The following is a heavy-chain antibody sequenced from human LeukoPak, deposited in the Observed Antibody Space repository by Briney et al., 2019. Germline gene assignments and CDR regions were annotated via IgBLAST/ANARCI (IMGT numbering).Heavy chain of an antibody. V-gene: IGHV3-30-3*01. D-gene: IGHD3-9*01. J-gene: IGHJ4*02. Sequence: GRSLRLSCAASGFTFSSYAMHWVRQAPGKGLEWVAVISYDGSNKYYADSVKGRFTISRDNSKNTLYLQMNSLRAEDTAVYYCAKDQAPSRALTGLYDYWGQGTLVTVSS. CDR2: ISYDGSNK. CDR3: AKDQAPSRALTGLYDY. CDR1: GFTFSSYA.